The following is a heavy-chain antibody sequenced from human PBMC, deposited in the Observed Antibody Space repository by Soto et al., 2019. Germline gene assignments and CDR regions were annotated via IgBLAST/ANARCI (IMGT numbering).Heavy chain of an antibody. Sequence: GASVKVSCKAPGDTFTSYYMHWVRQAPGHGLEWMGVINPNGGSTRFAQKVQGRVTMTTDTSTSTAYMELRSLRSDDTAVYYCAREGHRVAAAPDYWGQGTLVTVSS. D-gene: IGHD6-13*01. J-gene: IGHJ4*02. CDR1: GDTFTSYY. V-gene: IGHV1-46*01. CDR2: INPNGGST. CDR3: AREGHRVAAAPDY.